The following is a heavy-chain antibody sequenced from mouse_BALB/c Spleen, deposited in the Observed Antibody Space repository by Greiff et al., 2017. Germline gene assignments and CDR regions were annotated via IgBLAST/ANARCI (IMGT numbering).Heavy chain of an antibody. D-gene: IGHD2-4*01. V-gene: IGHV14-3*02. CDR1: GFNIKDTY. CDR3: ARNYDYDGDY. CDR2: IDPANGNT. J-gene: IGHJ2*01. Sequence: VQLKQSGAELVKPGASVKLSCTASGFNIKDTYMHWVKQRPEQGLEWIGRIDPANGNTKYDPKFQGKATITADTSSNTAYLQLSSLTSEDTAVYYCARNYDYDGDYWGQGTTLTVSS.